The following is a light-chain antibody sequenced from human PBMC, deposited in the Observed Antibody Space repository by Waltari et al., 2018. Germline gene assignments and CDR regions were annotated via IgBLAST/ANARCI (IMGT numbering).Light chain of an antibody. CDR1: SSDVGGYSF. J-gene: IGLJ1*01. Sequence: QSAPTQPASVSGSPGQSITISCTGTSSDVGGYSFVSWHQQYPGKAPKVMIYGVNNRPSGVSNRFSGSKSGNTASLIISGLQADDEADYYCSSYTTSGTLVFGTGTKVTVL. CDR3: SSYTTSGTLV. V-gene: IGLV2-14*01. CDR2: GVN.